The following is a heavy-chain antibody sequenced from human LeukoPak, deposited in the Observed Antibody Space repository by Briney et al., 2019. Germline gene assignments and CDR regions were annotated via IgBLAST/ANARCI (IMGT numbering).Heavy chain of an antibody. CDR2: IYHSGST. D-gene: IGHD6-6*01. CDR1: GGSISSGGYY. Sequence: SQTLSLTCTVSGGSISSGGYYWSWIRQPPGKGLEWIGYIYHSGSTYYNPSLKSRVTISVDRSKNQFSLKLSSVTAADTAVYYCARDAAESSSGAFDIWGQGTMVTVSS. V-gene: IGHV4-30-2*01. CDR3: ARDAAESSSGAFDI. J-gene: IGHJ3*02.